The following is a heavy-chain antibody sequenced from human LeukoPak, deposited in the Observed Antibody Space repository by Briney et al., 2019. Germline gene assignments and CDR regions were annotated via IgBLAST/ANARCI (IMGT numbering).Heavy chain of an antibody. J-gene: IGHJ4*02. CDR1: GFTFSSYD. CDR2: IGTSGDT. Sequence: GGSLRLSCAASGFTFSSYDMHWVRQATGKGLEWVSVIGTSGDTYYAGSVKGRFTISREDAKNSLYLQMNSLTAGDTAVYFCSRVGSSGWPNYFDSWGQGTLVTVSS. D-gene: IGHD6-19*01. V-gene: IGHV3-13*04. CDR3: SRVGSSGWPNYFDS.